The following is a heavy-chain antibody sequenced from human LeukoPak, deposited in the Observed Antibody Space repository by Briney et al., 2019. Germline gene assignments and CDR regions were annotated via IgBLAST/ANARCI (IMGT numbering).Heavy chain of an antibody. CDR2: IYYSGST. D-gene: IGHD3-10*01. V-gene: IGHV4-59*01. CDR1: GGSISSYY. J-gene: IGHJ6*02. CDR3: ARDAQNYYGSGSYLRTYGMDV. Sequence: KPSETLSLTCTVSGGSISSYYWSWIRQPPGKGLEWIGSIYYSGSTNYNPSLKSRVTISVDTSKNQFSLKLSSVTAADTAVYYCARDAQNYYGSGSYLRTYGMDVWGQGTTVTVSS.